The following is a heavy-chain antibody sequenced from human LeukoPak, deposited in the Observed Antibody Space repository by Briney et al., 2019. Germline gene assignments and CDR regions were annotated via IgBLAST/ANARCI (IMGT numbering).Heavy chain of an antibody. CDR2: IYSLGST. V-gene: IGHV3-53*01. CDR1: GFSVSSSF. CDR3: ARDRVYLGREDAFDI. D-gene: IGHD7-27*01. Sequence: GGSLRLSCAASGFSVSSSFMSWVRQAPGKGLEWVTVIYSLGSTFYADSVKGRFTISRDNSKNTLFLHMNSLRTEDTAVYYCARDRVYLGREDAFDIWGQGTMVTVSS. J-gene: IGHJ3*02.